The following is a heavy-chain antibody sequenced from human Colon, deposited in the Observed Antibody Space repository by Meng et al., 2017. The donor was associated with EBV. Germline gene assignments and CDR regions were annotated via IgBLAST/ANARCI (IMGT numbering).Heavy chain of an antibody. Sequence: QGPPQEPGPGLGGPSGALSLPVAGSCGPISTSDLWSWVRQPPGKGLEWIGEIYRGGGTNYNPSFKSRVTISVDTSNNHFSLKLSYVTAADTAVYYCARVRVIPAAVGFDYWGQGTLVTASS. J-gene: IGHJ4*02. V-gene: IGHV4-4*02. CDR1: CGPISTSDL. CDR3: ARVRVIPAAVGFDY. CDR2: IYRGGGT. D-gene: IGHD2-2*01.